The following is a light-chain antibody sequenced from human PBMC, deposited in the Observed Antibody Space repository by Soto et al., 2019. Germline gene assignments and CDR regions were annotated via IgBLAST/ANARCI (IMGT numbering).Light chain of an antibody. V-gene: IGLV2-18*02. CDR3: SSYTTSSTLV. CDR1: SSDVGYYNR. J-gene: IGLJ2*01. CDR2: EVS. Sequence: QSALTQPPSVSGSPGQSVTISCTGTSSDVGYYNRVSWYQQPPGTAPNLMVFEVSNRPSGVPDRFSGSKSGNTASLTISGLQAEDEADYYCSSYTTSSTLVFGGGTKLTVL.